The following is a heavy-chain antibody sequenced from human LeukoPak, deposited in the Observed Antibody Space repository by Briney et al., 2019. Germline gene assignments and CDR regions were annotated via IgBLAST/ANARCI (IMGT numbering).Heavy chain of an antibody. CDR2: IYYSGNT. J-gene: IGHJ4*02. Sequence: PSETLSLTCTVSGGSISSSSYYWGWLRQPPGKGLEWIGSIYYSGNTYYNPSLKSRVTISVDTSKNQLSLRLSSVTAADTAVYYCARGNYDDSYAYGGDFDSWGQGTLVTVSS. D-gene: IGHD3-16*01. CDR3: ARGNYDDSYAYGGDFDS. V-gene: IGHV4-39*07. CDR1: GGSISSSSYY.